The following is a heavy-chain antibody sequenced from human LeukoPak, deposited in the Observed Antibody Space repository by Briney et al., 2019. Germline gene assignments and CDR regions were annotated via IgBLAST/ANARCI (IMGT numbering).Heavy chain of an antibody. D-gene: IGHD3-16*01. CDR2: INNSGST. CDR3: ARGRYGPRLGN. Sequence: TSETLSLTCAVYGASFSDSYWSWIRQSPEKGLVWIGEINNSGSTSYNPSLNSRVIMSVDRSKNQFSLRLTSVTAADTAVYYCARGRYGPRLGNWGQGTLVTVSS. CDR1: GASFSDSY. J-gene: IGHJ4*02. V-gene: IGHV4-34*01.